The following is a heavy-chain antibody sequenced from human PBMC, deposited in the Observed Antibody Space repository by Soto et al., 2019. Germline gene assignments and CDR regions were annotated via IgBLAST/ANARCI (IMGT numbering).Heavy chain of an antibody. D-gene: IGHD5-18*01. CDR2: IYYSGST. Sequence: QVQLQESGPGLVKPSQTLSLTCTVSGGSISSGGYYWSWIRQHPGKGLEWIGYIYYSGSTYYNPSLKSRVTISADTSKNQFSLKLSSVTAADTAVYYCARYERGYSYGYVAEGIDYWGQGTLVTVSS. CDR1: GGSISSGGYY. V-gene: IGHV4-31*03. CDR3: ARYERGYSYGYVAEGIDY. J-gene: IGHJ4*02.